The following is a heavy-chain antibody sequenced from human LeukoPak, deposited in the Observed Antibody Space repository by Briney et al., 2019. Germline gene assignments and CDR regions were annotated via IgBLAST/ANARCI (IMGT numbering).Heavy chain of an antibody. CDR3: AKDLNWDEYGMDV. D-gene: IGHD1-20*01. CDR1: EFTFSSYA. J-gene: IGHJ6*02. Sequence: GGSLRLSCAASEFTFSSYAMNWVRQAPGKGLEWVSAISGSGGSTYYADSVKGRFTISRDNSKNTLYLQMNSLRAEDTAVYYCAKDLNWDEYGMDVWGQGTTVTVSS. V-gene: IGHV3-23*01. CDR2: ISGSGGST.